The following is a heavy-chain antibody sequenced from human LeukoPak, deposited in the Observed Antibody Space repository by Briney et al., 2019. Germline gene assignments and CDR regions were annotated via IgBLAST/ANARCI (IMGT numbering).Heavy chain of an antibody. J-gene: IGHJ4*02. Sequence: PGRSLRLSCAASGFTFSSYAMHWVRQAPGKGLEWVAVISYDGSNKYYADSVKGRFTISRDNSKNTLYLQMNSLRAEDTAVYYCAKDATFDYWGQGTLVTVSS. CDR1: GFTFSSYA. V-gene: IGHV3-30-3*01. CDR2: ISYDGSNK. CDR3: AKDATFDY.